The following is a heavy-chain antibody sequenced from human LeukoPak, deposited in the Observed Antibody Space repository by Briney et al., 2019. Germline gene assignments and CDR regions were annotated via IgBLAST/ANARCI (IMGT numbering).Heavy chain of an antibody. CDR3: ARGWWELPLDY. D-gene: IGHD1-26*01. V-gene: IGHV3-11*04. Sequence: PGGSLRLSCAASGFTFSDYYMNWVRQAPGKGLEWVSYISSSGSTIYYAGSVKGRFTISRDNAKNSLYLQMNSLRAEDTAVYYCARGWWELPLDYWGQGTLVTVSS. CDR1: GFTFSDYY. J-gene: IGHJ4*02. CDR2: ISSSGSTI.